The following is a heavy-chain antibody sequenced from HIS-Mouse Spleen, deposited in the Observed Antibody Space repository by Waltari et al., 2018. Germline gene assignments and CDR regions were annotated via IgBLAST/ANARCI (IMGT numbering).Heavy chain of an antibody. D-gene: IGHD2-15*01. J-gene: IGHJ4*02. Sequence: QVQLQGSGPVLVNHSETLSLSCAVSGGSISRYYWSWIRQPPGKGLEWIGYIYYSGSTNYNPSLKSRVTISVDTSKNQFSLKLSSVTAADTAVYYCARGGLLAATYYFDYWGQGTLVTVSS. CDR2: IYYSGST. CDR1: GGSISRYY. CDR3: ARGGLLAATYYFDY. V-gene: IGHV4-59*08.